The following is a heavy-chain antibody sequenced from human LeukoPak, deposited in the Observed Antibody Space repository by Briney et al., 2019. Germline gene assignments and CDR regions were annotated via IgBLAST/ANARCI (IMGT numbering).Heavy chain of an antibody. J-gene: IGHJ4*02. Sequence: SETLSLTCSVSGASISSYYWSWIRQPAGKGLEWIGRIYTSGNTNYNPSLKSRVTMSVDTSNNQFSLKLTSVTAADTAVYYCARDPPLPGIAAAGTFDYWGQGTLVTVSS. V-gene: IGHV4-4*07. CDR2: IYTSGNT. D-gene: IGHD6-13*01. CDR1: GASISSYY. CDR3: ARDPPLPGIAAAGTFDY.